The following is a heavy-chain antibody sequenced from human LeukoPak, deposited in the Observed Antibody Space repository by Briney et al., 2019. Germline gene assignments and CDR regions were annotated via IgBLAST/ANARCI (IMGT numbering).Heavy chain of an antibody. CDR2: INHSGST. D-gene: IGHD1-26*01. CDR3: ARGQTIVGATGDF. CDR1: GGSISSYY. V-gene: IGHV4-34*01. Sequence: SETLSLTCTVSGGSISSYYWSWIRQPPGKGLEWIGEINHSGSTNYNPSLKSRVTISVDMSKNQFSLKLSSVTAADTAVYYCARGQTIVGATGDFWGQGTLVTVSS. J-gene: IGHJ4*02.